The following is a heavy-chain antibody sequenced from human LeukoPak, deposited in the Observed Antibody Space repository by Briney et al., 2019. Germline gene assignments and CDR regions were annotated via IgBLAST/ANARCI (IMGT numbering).Heavy chain of an antibody. CDR3: AAAYGSGTDFYY. J-gene: IGHJ4*02. Sequence: ASVKISCKASGYTFTGHYVHWLRQAPGQGLEWMGWINPNSGGTNYAQKFQGRVTMTRDTSISTAYMELSRLRSDDTAVYYCAAAYGSGTDFYYWRQGTLVTVSS. CDR1: GYTFTGHY. D-gene: IGHD3-10*01. CDR2: INPNSGGT. V-gene: IGHV1-2*02.